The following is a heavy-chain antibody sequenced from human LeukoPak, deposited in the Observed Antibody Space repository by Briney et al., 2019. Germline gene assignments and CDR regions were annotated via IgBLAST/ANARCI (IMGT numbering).Heavy chain of an antibody. CDR3: ARDKVASQRAAYYMDV. J-gene: IGHJ6*03. D-gene: IGHD6-25*01. Sequence: GGSLRLSCAASGFTFSSYSMNWVRQAPGKGLEWVSSISSSSGYIYYADSVKGRFTISRDNAKNSLYLQMNSLRAEDTAVYYCARDKVASQRAAYYMDVWGKGTTVTVSS. CDR2: ISSSSGYI. CDR1: GFTFSSYS. V-gene: IGHV3-21*01.